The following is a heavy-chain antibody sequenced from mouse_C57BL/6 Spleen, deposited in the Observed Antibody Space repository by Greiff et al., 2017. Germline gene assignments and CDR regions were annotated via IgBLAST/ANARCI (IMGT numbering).Heavy chain of an antibody. V-gene: IGHV1-69*01. J-gene: IGHJ2*01. D-gene: IGHD2-1*01. CDR2: IDPSDSYT. CDR1: GYTFTSYW. CDR3: ARRGADGNYGFDY. Sequence: QVQLQQPGAELVMPGASVKLSCKASGYTFTSYWMHWVKQRPGQGLAWIGEIDPSDSYTNYNQKFKGKSTLTVDKSSSTAYMQLSSLTSEDSAVYYCARRGADGNYGFDYWGQGTTLTVSS.